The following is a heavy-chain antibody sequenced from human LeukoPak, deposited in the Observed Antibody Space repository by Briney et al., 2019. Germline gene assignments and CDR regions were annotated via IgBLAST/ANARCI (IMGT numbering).Heavy chain of an antibody. CDR1: GYTFTGYY. CDR3: ARRGNSYAADY. J-gene: IGHJ4*02. V-gene: IGHV1-2*02. CDR2: INPNSGGT. D-gene: IGHD5-18*01. Sequence: ASVKVSCKASGYTFTGYYMHWVRQAPGQGLEWMGWINPNSGGTNHAQKFQGRVTMTRDTSISTAYMELSRLRSDDTAVYYCARRGNSYAADYWGQGTLVTVSS.